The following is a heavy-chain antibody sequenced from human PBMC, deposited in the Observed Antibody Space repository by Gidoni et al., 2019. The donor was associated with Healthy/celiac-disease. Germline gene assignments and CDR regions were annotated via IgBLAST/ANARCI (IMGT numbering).Heavy chain of an antibody. V-gene: IGHV3-21*01. D-gene: IGHD6-19*01. CDR3: AREHSSGDAFDI. CDR1: GFTFSSYS. J-gene: IGHJ3*02. CDR2: ISSSSSYI. Sequence: EVQLVESGGGLVKPGGSLRLSCAASGFTFSSYSMNWVRQAPGKGLEWVSSISSSSSYIYYADSVKGRFTISRDNAKNSLYLQMNSLRAEDTAVYYCAREHSSGDAFDIWGQGTMVTVSS.